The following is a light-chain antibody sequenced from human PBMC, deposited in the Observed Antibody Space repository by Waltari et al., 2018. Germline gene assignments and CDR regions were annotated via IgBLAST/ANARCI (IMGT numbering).Light chain of an antibody. CDR1: SSDVGRYNL. CDR2: EVS. J-gene: IGLJ3*02. CDR3: SSYAGSSTLV. V-gene: IGLV2-23*02. Sequence: QSALTQPASVSGSPGQSIPISCTGTSSDVGRYNLVSWYQQHPGKAPKPIIYEVSKRPSGVSNRFSGSKSGNTASLTISGLQAEDEADYYCSSYAGSSTLVFGGGTKLTVL.